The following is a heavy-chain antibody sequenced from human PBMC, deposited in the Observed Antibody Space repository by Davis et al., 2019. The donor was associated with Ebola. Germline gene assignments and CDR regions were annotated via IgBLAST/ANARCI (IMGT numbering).Heavy chain of an antibody. D-gene: IGHD3-3*02. V-gene: IGHV5-10-1*01. CDR3: ARHFVGKLFGMDV. J-gene: IGHJ6*02. CDR2: IDPSDSYT. CDR1: GYSFTSYW. Sequence: KVSCKGSGYSFTSYWISWVRQMPGKGLEWMGRIDPSDSYTDYSPSFQGHVSISTDKSINTAYLQWNSLKASDTVMYFCARHFVGKLFGMDVWGQGTTVTVSS.